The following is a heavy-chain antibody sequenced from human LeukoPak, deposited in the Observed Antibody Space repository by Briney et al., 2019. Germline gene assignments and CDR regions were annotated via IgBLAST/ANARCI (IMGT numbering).Heavy chain of an antibody. Sequence: SVKVSCKASGGTFSSYAISWVRQAPGQGLEWMGGIIPIFGTANYAQKSQGRVTITADESTSTAYMELSSLRSEDTAVYYCARVPHVLRFLEWSPYGMDVWGQGTTVTVSS. CDR2: IIPIFGTA. J-gene: IGHJ6*02. V-gene: IGHV1-69*13. CDR1: GGTFSSYA. CDR3: ARVPHVLRFLEWSPYGMDV. D-gene: IGHD3-3*01.